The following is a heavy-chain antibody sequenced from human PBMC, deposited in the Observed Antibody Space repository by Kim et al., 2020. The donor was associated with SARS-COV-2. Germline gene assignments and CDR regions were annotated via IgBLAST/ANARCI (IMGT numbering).Heavy chain of an antibody. Sequence: LRLSCAASGFTFDDYAMHWVRQAPGKGLEWVSGISWNSGSIGYADSVKGRFTISRDNAKNSLYLQMNSLRAEDTALYYCAKGSSGWTYYYYYGMDVWGQGTTVTVSS. V-gene: IGHV3-9*01. D-gene: IGHD6-19*01. J-gene: IGHJ6*02. CDR3: AKGSSGWTYYYYYGMDV. CDR1: GFTFDDYA. CDR2: ISWNSGSI.